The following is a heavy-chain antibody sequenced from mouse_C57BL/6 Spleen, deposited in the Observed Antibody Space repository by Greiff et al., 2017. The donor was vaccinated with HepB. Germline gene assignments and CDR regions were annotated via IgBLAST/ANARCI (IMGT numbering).Heavy chain of an antibody. D-gene: IGHD1-1*01. CDR1: GYTFTDYE. Sequence: QVQLQQSGAELVRPGASVTLSCKASGYTFTDYEMHWVKQTPVHSLEWIGAIDPETGGTAYNQKFKGKAILTADKSSSTAYMELRSLTSEDSAVYYCTPGSSYWYFDVWGTGTTVTVSS. V-gene: IGHV1-15*01. J-gene: IGHJ1*03. CDR2: IDPETGGT. CDR3: TPGSSYWYFDV.